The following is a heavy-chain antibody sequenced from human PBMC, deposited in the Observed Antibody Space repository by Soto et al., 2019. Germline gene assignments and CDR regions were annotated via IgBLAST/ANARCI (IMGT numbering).Heavy chain of an antibody. J-gene: IGHJ4*02. Sequence: GGSLRLSCVASGFTFKAYAMGWVRQAPGKGLEWVSSITATNGNTYYADSVRGRSTISRDNSRNSLFLQMNGLRPEDSALYYCAKDEGTSSTVFDYWGQGTLVTVSS. CDR1: GFTFKAYA. CDR3: AKDEGTSSTVFDY. CDR2: ITATNGNT. D-gene: IGHD4-4*01. V-gene: IGHV3-23*01.